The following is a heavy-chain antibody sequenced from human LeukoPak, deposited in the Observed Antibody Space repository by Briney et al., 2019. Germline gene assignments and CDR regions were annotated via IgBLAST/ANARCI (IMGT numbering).Heavy chain of an antibody. CDR3: ARETRSSWSSNFDY. CDR2: IYYSGST. D-gene: IGHD6-13*01. Sequence: KPSETLSLTCTVSGGSISSYYWSWIRHPPGKGRKWFGYIYYSGSTNYNPSLKSRVTISVDTSKNQFSLKLSSVTAADTAVYYCARETRSSWSSNFDYWGQGTLVTVSS. V-gene: IGHV4-59*01. J-gene: IGHJ4*02. CDR1: GGSISSYY.